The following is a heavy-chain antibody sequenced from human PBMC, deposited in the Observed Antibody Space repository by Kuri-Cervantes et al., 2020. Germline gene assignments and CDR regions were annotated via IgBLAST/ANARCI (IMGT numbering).Heavy chain of an antibody. Sequence: SVKVSCKASGGTFSSYAISWVRQAPGQGLEWMGGIIPIFGTANYAQKFQGRVTITADKSTSTAYMELNSLRAEDTAVYYCTSVWGYGDIYYMDVWGKGTTVTVSS. J-gene: IGHJ6*03. CDR2: IIPIFGTA. CDR3: TSVWGYGDIYYMDV. V-gene: IGHV1-69*06. D-gene: IGHD4-17*01. CDR1: GGTFSSYA.